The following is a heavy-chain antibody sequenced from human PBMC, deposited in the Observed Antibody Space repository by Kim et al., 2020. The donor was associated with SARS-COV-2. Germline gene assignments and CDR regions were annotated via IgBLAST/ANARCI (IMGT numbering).Heavy chain of an antibody. V-gene: IGHV3-21*01. CDR3: ASSPGTYWYFDL. D-gene: IGHD1-1*01. Sequence: GGSLRLSCAASGFTFSSYSMNWVRQAPGKGLEWVSSISTSSTYIYYADSVRGRFTISRDTAKNSLFLQMNDLRAEDTAVYYCASSPGTYWYFDLWGRGTLVTVSS. J-gene: IGHJ2*01. CDR2: ISTSSTYI. CDR1: GFTFSSYS.